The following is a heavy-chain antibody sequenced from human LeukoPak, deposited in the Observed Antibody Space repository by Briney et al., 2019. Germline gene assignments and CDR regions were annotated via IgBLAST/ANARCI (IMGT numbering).Heavy chain of an antibody. CDR3: ARGSNYYGSGNYYAFDP. CDR2: ITSYNGNT. V-gene: IGHV1-18*01. J-gene: IGHJ5*02. CDR1: GYTFTSYS. D-gene: IGHD3-10*01. Sequence: APVKVSCKASGYTFTSYSINWVRQAPGQGLEWMGWITSYNGNTNYAHKLQGGVTMTTDTSTSTAYMELRSLRSDDTAVYYCARGSNYYGSGNYYAFDPWGQGTLVTVSS.